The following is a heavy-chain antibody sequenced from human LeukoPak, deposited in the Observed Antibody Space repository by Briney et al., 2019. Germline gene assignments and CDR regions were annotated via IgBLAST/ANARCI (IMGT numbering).Heavy chain of an antibody. D-gene: IGHD1-1*01. CDR3: ARLQEPQLHAFDI. V-gene: IGHV4-59*08. J-gene: IGHJ3*02. CDR1: GGSISSYY. Sequence: SETLSLTCTVSGGSISSYYWSWIRQPPGKGLEWIGYIYYSGSTNYNPSLKSRVTISVDTSKNQFSLKLSSVTAADTAVYYCARLQEPQLHAFDIWGQGTMVTVSS. CDR2: IYYSGST.